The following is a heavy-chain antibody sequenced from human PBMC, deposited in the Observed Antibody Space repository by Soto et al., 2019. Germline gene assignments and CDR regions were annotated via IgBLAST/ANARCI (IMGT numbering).Heavy chain of an antibody. V-gene: IGHV4-38-2*02. Sequence: KTSETLSLTCTVSGYSINSGYYWGWMRQPPGQGLEWIGAMYHSGSTYYNPSLNRRVTTTIDTSKNLSSLKLTSVTAADTAMYYCARGLDYSGLDVWGQGTTVTVSS. CDR1: GYSINSGYY. J-gene: IGHJ6*02. D-gene: IGHD3-16*01. CDR3: ARGLDYSGLDV. CDR2: MYHSGST.